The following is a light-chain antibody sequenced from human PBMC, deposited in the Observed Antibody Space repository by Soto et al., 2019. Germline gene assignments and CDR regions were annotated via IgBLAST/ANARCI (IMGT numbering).Light chain of an antibody. CDR2: EVS. Sequence: QSALTQPASVSGSPGQSITISCTGSSSDVGVSNLVSWYQQHPGKAPKLIIYEVSQRPSGVSNRFSGSKSGNTASLTISGVQADDGGDYYCCSYANRRGLFGAGTKVTVL. CDR1: SSDVGVSNL. CDR3: CSYANRRGL. J-gene: IGLJ3*02. V-gene: IGLV2-23*02.